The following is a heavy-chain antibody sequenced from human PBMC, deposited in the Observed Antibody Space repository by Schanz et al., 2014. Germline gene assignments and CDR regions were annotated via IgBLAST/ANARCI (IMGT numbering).Heavy chain of an antibody. CDR1: GGSISSGAYY. Sequence: QVQLQESGPGLVKPSQTLSLTCSVSGGSISSGAYYWSWIRQHPGKGLEWIGYIYYTGSTYYNPSLKSRVTISVDTSKNQFSLKLSSVTAADTAVYYCARARFTGYYMDVWGQGTAVTVSS. J-gene: IGHJ6*02. CDR2: IYYTGST. V-gene: IGHV4-31*03. CDR3: ARARFTGYYMDV. D-gene: IGHD3-9*01.